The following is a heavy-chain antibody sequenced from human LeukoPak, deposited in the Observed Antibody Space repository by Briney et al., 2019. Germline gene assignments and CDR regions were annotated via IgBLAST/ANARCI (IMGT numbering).Heavy chain of an antibody. Sequence: PGGSLRLSCAASGFTFSSYAMHWVRQAPGKGLEWVSAISGSGGSTYYADSVKGRFTISRDNSKNTLYLQMNSLRAEDTAVYYCAKASVSYYYDSSGYYWGQGTLVTVSS. CDR3: AKASVSYYYDSSGYY. V-gene: IGHV3-23*01. D-gene: IGHD3-22*01. CDR1: GFTFSSYA. CDR2: ISGSGGST. J-gene: IGHJ4*02.